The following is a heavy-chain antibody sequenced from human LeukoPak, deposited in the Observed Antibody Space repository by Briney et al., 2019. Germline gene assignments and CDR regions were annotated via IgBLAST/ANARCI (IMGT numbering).Heavy chain of an antibody. CDR2: ISQSGIT. D-gene: IGHD3-22*01. V-gene: IGHV4-30-2*01. CDR1: GGYISSGGYL. J-gene: IGHJ3*02. CDR3: ARDRFYYDTSGLTHDAFDI. Sequence: PSQTLSLTCVVSGGYISSGGYLRTWIRQPPGKGLEWIGYISQSGITYYNPSLKSRVTLLPDRSNNQFSLRLKAVTAADTAIYYCARDRFYYDTSGLTHDAFDIWGQGTMVTVSS.